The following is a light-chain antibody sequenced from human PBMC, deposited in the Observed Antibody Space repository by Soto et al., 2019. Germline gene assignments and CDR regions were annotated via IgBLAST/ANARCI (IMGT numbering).Light chain of an antibody. Sequence: AIQMTQSPSSLSASVGDRVTITCRASQGIGDDLAWYQQKPGKAPNLLIYSASNLQSGVPSRFSGSGSGTEFTLTISGLQPEDVATYYCLQDSQYPRTFGQGTKVELK. CDR3: LQDSQYPRT. CDR1: QGIGDD. CDR2: SAS. J-gene: IGKJ1*01. V-gene: IGKV1-6*01.